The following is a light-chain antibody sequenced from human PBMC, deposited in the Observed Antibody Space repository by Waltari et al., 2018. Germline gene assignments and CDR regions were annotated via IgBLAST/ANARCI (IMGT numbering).Light chain of an antibody. CDR1: QSVGRY. CDR3: QKYVNLPAT. CDR2: DAS. J-gene: IGKJ1*01. V-gene: IGKV3-20*01. Sequence: GRASQSVGRYVAWYQQKPGQAPRLLIYDASTRATGIPDRFSGSGSGTDFSLTISRLESEDFAVYYCQKYVNLPATFGQGTKVEIK.